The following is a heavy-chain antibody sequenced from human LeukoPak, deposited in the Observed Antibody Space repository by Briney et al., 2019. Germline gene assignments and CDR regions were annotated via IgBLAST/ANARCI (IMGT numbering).Heavy chain of an antibody. J-gene: IGHJ3*02. D-gene: IGHD3-22*01. Sequence: PGGSLRLSCAASGFTVSSNYMSWVRQAPGKGLEWVSVIFSGGTTKYADSVRGRFTISRDNSKNTLFLQMNSLRAEDTAVYYCARYFDSTGFYPGAFDIWGQGTMVTVSS. CDR3: ARYFDSTGFYPGAFDI. V-gene: IGHV3-53*01. CDR1: GFTVSSNY. CDR2: IFSGGTT.